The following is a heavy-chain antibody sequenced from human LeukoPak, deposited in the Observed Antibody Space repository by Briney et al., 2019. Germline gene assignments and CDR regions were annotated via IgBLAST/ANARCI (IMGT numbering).Heavy chain of an antibody. CDR1: GFTFSSYW. CDR2: IKSKTDGGTT. V-gene: IGHV3-15*01. D-gene: IGHD6-19*01. CDR3: TTDTTGGWYKAFDI. Sequence: PGGSLRLSCAASGFTFSSYWMSWVRQAPGKGLEWVGRIKSKTDGGTTDYAAPVKGRFTISRDDSKNTLYLQMNSLKTEDTAVYYCTTDTTGGWYKAFDIWGQGTMVTVSS. J-gene: IGHJ3*02.